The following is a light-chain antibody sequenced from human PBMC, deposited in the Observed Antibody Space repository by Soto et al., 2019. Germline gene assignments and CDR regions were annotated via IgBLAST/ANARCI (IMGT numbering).Light chain of an antibody. Sequence: IQMTQSPSSLSASVGDRITITCRPSQSIASFLNWYQQKPGKAPRLLIYSATNLYSGVPSRFSGSGSGTDFTLTISSLQPEDFATYYCQQSYSTSITFGQGTRLEI. J-gene: IGKJ5*01. CDR3: QQSYSTSIT. CDR2: SAT. V-gene: IGKV1-39*01. CDR1: QSIASF.